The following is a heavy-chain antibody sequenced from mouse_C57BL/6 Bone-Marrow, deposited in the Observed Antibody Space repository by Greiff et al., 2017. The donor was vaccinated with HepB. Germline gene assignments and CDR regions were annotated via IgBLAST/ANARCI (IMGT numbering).Heavy chain of an antibody. V-gene: IGHV5-16*01. Sequence: EVKLMESEGGLVQPGSSMKLSCTASGFTFSDYYMAWVRQVPEKGLEWVANINYDGSSTYYLDSLKSRFIISRDNAKNILYLQMSSLKSEDTATYYCARVRVLRYFAWFAYWGQGTLVTVSA. CDR2: INYDGSST. CDR1: GFTFSDYY. CDR3: ARVRVLRYFAWFAY. D-gene: IGHD1-1*01. J-gene: IGHJ3*01.